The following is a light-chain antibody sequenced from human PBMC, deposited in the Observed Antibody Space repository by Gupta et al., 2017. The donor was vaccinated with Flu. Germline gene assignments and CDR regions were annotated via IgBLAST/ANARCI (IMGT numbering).Light chain of an antibody. CDR1: ALREQY. J-gene: IGLJ2*01. CDR3: YSTDSSSHYRV. Sequence: SYELTQPPSVFVSPGKTARITCSGDALREQYVYWYHQKSGQPPVLVIYVDSKRPSGIPERFSGSSSGTMATLTISGAQVDDEADYYCYSTDSSSHYRVFGGGTKLTVL. CDR2: VDS. V-gene: IGLV3-10*01.